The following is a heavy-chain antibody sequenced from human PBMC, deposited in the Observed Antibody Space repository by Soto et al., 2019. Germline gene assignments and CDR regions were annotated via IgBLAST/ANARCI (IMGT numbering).Heavy chain of an antibody. CDR1: GYTFTSYD. CDR2: MNPNSGNT. Sequence: QVQLVQSGAEVKKPGASVKVSCKASGYTFTSYDINWVRQATGQGLEWMGWMNPNSGNTGYAQKFQGRVTMTRNTSISTAYMALSSLRSEDTAVYYCARLREEGDYGGNGGYYGMDVWGQGTTVTVSS. V-gene: IGHV1-8*01. D-gene: IGHD4-17*01. CDR3: ARLREEGDYGGNGGYYGMDV. J-gene: IGHJ6*02.